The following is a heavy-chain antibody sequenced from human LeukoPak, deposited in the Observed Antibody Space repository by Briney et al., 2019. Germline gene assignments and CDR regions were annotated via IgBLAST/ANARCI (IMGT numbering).Heavy chain of an antibody. CDR2: INPNSGGT. CDR3: ARGGEGYCSSTSCYLFPNFDY. CDR1: GYTFTGYY. J-gene: IGHJ4*01. V-gene: IGHV1-2*02. Sequence: ASVTVSCKASGYTFTGYYMHWVRQAPGQGLEWMGWINPNSGGTNYAQTFQGRVTMTRDTSISTAYMELSRLRSDDTAVYYCARGGEGYCSSTSCYLFPNFDYWGQGTLVTVSS. D-gene: IGHD2-2*01.